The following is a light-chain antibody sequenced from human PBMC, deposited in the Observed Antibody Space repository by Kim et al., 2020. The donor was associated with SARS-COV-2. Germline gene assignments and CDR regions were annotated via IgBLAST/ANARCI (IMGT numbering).Light chain of an antibody. CDR2: RNN. J-gene: IGLJ2*01. V-gene: IGLV10-54*04. CDR3: SAWDSSLSTWV. CDR1: TNKGANEG. Sequence: ATPSRPAKTNKGANEGRAWLEQQQGPPPKLMSDRNNNRPSGISERISASRSGETASLTITGLQPEDEADYYCSAWDSSLSTWVFGGGTQLTVL.